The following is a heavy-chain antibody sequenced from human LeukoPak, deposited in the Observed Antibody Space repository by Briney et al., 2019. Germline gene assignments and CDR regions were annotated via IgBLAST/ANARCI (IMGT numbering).Heavy chain of an antibody. CDR3: AKEKLPSGYSFLTDY. D-gene: IGHD5-18*01. V-gene: IGHV3-30*18. CDR1: GFTFNSYG. CDR2: ISYDGPNK. Sequence: PGGSLRLSCAASGFTFNSYGMHWVRQALGRGLEWVAVISYDGPNKYYADSVRGRFTISRDDSKSTLYLQMNSLRPEDTAVYYCAKEKLPSGYSFLTDYWGQGTLVTVSS. J-gene: IGHJ4*02.